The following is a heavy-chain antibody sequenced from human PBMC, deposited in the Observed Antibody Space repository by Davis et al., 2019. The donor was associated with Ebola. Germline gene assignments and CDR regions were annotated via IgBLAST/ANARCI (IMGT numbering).Heavy chain of an antibody. Sequence: GESLKISCAASGFTFSSYGMHWVRQAPGKGLEWVAVISYDGSNKYYADSVKGRFTISRDNSKNTLYLQMNSLRAEDTAVYYCVAAAAAWGQGTLVTVS. CDR1: GFTFSSYG. V-gene: IGHV3-30*03. CDR2: ISYDGSNK. D-gene: IGHD6-13*01. CDR3: VAAAAA. J-gene: IGHJ5*02.